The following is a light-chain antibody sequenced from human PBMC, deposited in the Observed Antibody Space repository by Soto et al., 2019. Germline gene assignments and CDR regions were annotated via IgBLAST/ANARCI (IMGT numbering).Light chain of an antibody. CDR1: QSVVNN. CDR3: QQYGSSPWT. CDR2: LAS. J-gene: IGKJ1*01. V-gene: IGKV3-20*01. Sequence: EIVLTQSPDTLSLSPGERATLSCRASQSVVNNLAWYQQKVGQAPRLLIYLASSRAAGVPERFSGSGSGTDFTLTISRPDPEDFAVYYCQQYGSSPWTFGQGTKVDI.